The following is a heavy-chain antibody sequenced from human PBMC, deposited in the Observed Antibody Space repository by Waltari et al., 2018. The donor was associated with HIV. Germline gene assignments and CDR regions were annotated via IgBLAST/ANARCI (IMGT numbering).Heavy chain of an antibody. CDR2: IGCDGLNI. Sequence: EVQLEESGGALLQPGGSLRLSCAASGFRFADYTMHWVRQAPGKSLGLVSLIGCDGLNIQYADSVKGRFTVSRDNSKNSLSLQMNSLRTEDTALYYCAKGLPITFWGQGTTVTVSS. V-gene: IGHV3-43*01. CDR3: AKGLPITF. CDR1: GFRFADYT. D-gene: IGHD5-18*01. J-gene: IGHJ6*02.